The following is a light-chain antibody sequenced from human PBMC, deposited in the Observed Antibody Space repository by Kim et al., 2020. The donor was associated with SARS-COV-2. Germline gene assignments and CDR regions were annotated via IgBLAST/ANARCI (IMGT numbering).Light chain of an antibody. V-gene: IGLV3-1*01. J-gene: IGLJ3*02. CDR2: QDS. Sequence: SYELTQPPSVSVSPGQTASITCSGHKLGDKYACWYQQKPGQSPVLVISQDSKRPSGIPERFSGSNSGNTATLTISGTQATDEADYYCQAWDSGTWVFGGG. CDR3: QAWDSGTWV. CDR1: KLGDKY.